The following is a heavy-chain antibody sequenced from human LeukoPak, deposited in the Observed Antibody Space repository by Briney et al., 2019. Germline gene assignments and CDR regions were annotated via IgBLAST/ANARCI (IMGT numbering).Heavy chain of an antibody. CDR1: GFTFSGYS. D-gene: IGHD3-10*01. CDR3: ARVRPGYCGSGPFDY. J-gene: IGHJ4*02. V-gene: IGHV3-48*04. Sequence: PGGSLRLSCAASGFTFSGYSMNWVRQAPGKGLEWVSYISSSSSTIYYADSVKGRFTISRDNAKNSLYLQMNSLRAEDTAVYYCARVRPGYCGSGPFDYWGQGTLVTVSS. CDR2: ISSSSSTI.